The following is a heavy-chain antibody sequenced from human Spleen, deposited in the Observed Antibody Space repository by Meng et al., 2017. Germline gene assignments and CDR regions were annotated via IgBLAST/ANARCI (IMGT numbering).Heavy chain of an antibody. CDR3: AKYSYGLGDYLDY. V-gene: IGHV3-23*01. CDR1: GFSFSSYA. CDR2: LSGGGFTT. J-gene: IGHJ4*02. D-gene: IGHD3-10*01. Sequence: GGSLRLSCAASGFSFSSYAMSWVRHAPGKGLEWVSALSGGGFTTYYADSVKGRFAISRHNSKNTLYLQMNSLRAEDTALYYCAKYSYGLGDYLDYWGQGALVTGAS.